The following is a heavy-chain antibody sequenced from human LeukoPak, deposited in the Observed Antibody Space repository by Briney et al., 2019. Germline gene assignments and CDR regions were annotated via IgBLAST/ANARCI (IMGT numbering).Heavy chain of an antibody. CDR3: ARAPYYDFWSGISSRFDP. V-gene: IGHV4-61*08. J-gene: IGHJ5*02. D-gene: IGHD3-3*01. CDR2: IYYSGST. Sequence: SETLSLTCTVSGGSISSGGYYWSWIRQPPGKGLEWIGYIYYSGSTNYNPSLKSRVTISVDTSKNQFSLKLSSVTAADTAVYYCARAPYYDFWSGISSRFDPWGQGTLVTVSS. CDR1: GGSISSGGYY.